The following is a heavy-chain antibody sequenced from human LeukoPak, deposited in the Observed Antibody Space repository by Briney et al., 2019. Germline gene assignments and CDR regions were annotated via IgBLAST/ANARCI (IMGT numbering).Heavy chain of an antibody. CDR1: GGSISIYY. Sequence: PSETLSLTCTVSGGSISIYYWSWIRQPPGKGLEWVGSLFHSGNTNYNPSLKSRVTISLDTSKNRVSLKLSSVTAADTAVYYCARGSSPFDYWGQGTLVTVSS. CDR3: ARGSSPFDY. J-gene: IGHJ4*02. CDR2: LFHSGNT. V-gene: IGHV4-59*08.